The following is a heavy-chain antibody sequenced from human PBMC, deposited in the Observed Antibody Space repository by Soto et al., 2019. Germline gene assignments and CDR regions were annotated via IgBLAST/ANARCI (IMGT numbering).Heavy chain of an antibody. CDR1: GFTFSGYA. D-gene: IGHD1-20*01. CDR2: ILYDGSNK. J-gene: IGHJ6*02. CDR3: ARVAIGIIVSRPDYYYGLDV. V-gene: IGHV3-30-3*01. Sequence: GGSLRLSCAASGFTFSGYAMHWVRQAPGKGLEWVAVILYDGSNKYYADSVKGRFTISRDNSKNTLYLQMNSLRAEDTAVYYCARVAIGIIVSRPDYYYGLDVWGQGTTVTVSS.